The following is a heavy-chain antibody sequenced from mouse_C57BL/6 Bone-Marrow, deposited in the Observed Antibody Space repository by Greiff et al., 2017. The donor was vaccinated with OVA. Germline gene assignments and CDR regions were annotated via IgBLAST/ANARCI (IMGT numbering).Heavy chain of an antibody. CDR3: ALGLLRWAMDY. J-gene: IGHJ4*01. Sequence: QVQLQQPGAELVKPGASVKLSCKASGYTFTSYWMHWVKQRPGRGLEWIGRIDPHSGGTTYTEKFKSKAPLTVDKPSSTAYMQLSSLTSEDSAVYYCALGLLRWAMDYWGQGTSVTVSS. D-gene: IGHD1-1*01. CDR1: GYTFTSYW. CDR2: IDPHSGGT. V-gene: IGHV1-72*01.